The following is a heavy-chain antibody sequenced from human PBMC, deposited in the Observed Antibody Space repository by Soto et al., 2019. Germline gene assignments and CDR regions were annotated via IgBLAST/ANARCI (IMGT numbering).Heavy chain of an antibody. D-gene: IGHD2-2*01. CDR1: GGSFSGYY. Sequence: NPSETLSLTCAVYGGSFSGYYWSWIRKPPGKGLEWIGEINHSGSTNYNPSLKSRVTISVDTSKNQFSLKLSSVTAADTAVYYCAGGRIVVVPAATPYNWFDPWGQGTLVTVSS. J-gene: IGHJ5*02. CDR3: AGGRIVVVPAATPYNWFDP. V-gene: IGHV4-34*01. CDR2: INHSGST.